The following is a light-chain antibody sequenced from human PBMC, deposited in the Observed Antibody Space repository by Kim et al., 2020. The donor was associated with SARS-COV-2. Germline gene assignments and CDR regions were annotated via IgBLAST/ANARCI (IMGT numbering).Light chain of an antibody. Sequence: QSVVTQPPSASGSPGQSVTISCTGTSRDIGAYNYVSWYQQHPGEAPKLIIFEVSKRPSGVPDRFSGSKSGNMASLTVSGLQAEDEADYYCCSYAGSKNFEVFGGGTQLTVL. V-gene: IGLV2-8*01. J-gene: IGLJ3*02. CDR2: EVS. CDR3: CSYAGSKNFEV. CDR1: SRDIGAYNY.